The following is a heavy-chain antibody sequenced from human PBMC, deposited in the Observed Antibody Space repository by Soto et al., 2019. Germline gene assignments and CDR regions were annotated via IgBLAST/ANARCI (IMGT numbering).Heavy chain of an antibody. J-gene: IGHJ5*02. D-gene: IGHD3-3*01. CDR2: IYYSGST. Sequence: PSETLSLTCPVSGGSISSGDYYWSWIRQPPGKGLEWIGYIYYSGSTYYNPSLKSRVTISVDTSKNQFSLKLSSVTAADTAVYYCARGLYDFWSGYYTGIYNWFDPWGQGTLVTVSS. CDR3: ARGLYDFWSGYYTGIYNWFDP. V-gene: IGHV4-30-4*01. CDR1: GGSISSGDYY.